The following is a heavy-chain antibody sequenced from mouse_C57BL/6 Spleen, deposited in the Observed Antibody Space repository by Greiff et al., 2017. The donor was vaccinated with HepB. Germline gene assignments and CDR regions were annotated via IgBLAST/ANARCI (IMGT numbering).Heavy chain of an antibody. CDR3: ARQKQSKGYYAMDY. CDR2: ISNGGGST. D-gene: IGHD1-3*01. CDR1: GFTFSDYY. J-gene: IGHJ4*01. Sequence: EVQRVESGGGLVQPGGSLKLSCAASGFTFSDYYMYWVRQTPEKRLEWVAYISNGGGSTYYPDTVKGRFTISRDNAKNTLYLQMSRLKSEDTAMYYCARQKQSKGYYAMDYWGQGTSVTVSS. V-gene: IGHV5-12*01.